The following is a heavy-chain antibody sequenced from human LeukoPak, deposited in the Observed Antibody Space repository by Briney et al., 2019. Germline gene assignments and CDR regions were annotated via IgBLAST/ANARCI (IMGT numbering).Heavy chain of an antibody. V-gene: IGHV5-51*01. D-gene: IGHD6-13*01. CDR1: GYSFTSYW. CDR2: IYPGDSDT. Sequence: GESLKISCKGSGYSFTSYWIGWVRPMPGKGLEWMGIIYPGDSDTRYSPSFQGQVTISADKSISTAYLQWSSLKASDTAMYYCARTGMYSSSWTDTYYFDYWGQGTLVTVSS. J-gene: IGHJ4*02. CDR3: ARTGMYSSSWTDTYYFDY.